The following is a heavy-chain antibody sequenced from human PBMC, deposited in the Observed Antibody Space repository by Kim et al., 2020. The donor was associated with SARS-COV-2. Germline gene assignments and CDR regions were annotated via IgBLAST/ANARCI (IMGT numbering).Heavy chain of an antibody. CDR2: IYSGDVT. Sequence: WGSLRLSCAASGFTVSSSYMTWVRQAPGKGLEWVSAIYSGDVTDYADSVKGRFTISRHNSKNTLYLQMNSLRPEDTAVYYCAKDDELGFWHWGQGTLVTV. CDR3: AKDDELGFWH. CDR1: GFTVSSSY. V-gene: IGHV3-53*04. D-gene: IGHD7-27*01. J-gene: IGHJ4*02.